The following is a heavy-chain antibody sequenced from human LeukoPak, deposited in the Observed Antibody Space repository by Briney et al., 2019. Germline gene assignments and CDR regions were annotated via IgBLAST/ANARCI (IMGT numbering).Heavy chain of an antibody. CDR2: MNPKTGNT. Sequence: GASVKVSCKASGYTFSSYDINWVRQAAGQGLEWMGWMNPKTGNTGFSQKFQGRVTITRDTSISTAYMELSRLTSEDTGVYYCTRGLPRDGLVVIAAVNEYWGQGSLVTVSS. D-gene: IGHD2-2*01. CDR3: TRGLPRDGLVVIAAVNEY. J-gene: IGHJ4*02. CDR1: GYTFSSYD. V-gene: IGHV1-8*03.